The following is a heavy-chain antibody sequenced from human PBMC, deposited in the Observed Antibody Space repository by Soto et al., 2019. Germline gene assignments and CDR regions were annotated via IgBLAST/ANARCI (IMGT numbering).Heavy chain of an antibody. J-gene: IGHJ4*02. Sequence: SVKVSCKASGGTFSSYAISWVRQAPGQGLEWMGGIIPIFGTANYAQKFQGRVTITADESTSTAYMELSSLRSEDTAVYYCARVYDSSGYYDQYYFDDWGQGTLVTVSS. D-gene: IGHD3-22*01. V-gene: IGHV1-69*13. CDR3: ARVYDSSGYYDQYYFDD. CDR2: IIPIFGTA. CDR1: GGTFSSYA.